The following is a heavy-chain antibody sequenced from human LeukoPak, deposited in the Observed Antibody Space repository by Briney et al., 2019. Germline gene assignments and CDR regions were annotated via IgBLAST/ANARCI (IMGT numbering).Heavy chain of an antibody. CDR1: GFTFSSYW. Sequence: PGGSLRLSCAASGFTFSSYWMHWVRQAPGKGLVWVSRINSDGSSTSYADSVKGRFTISRDNAKNTLYLQMNSLRSEDTAVYYCARGLDSSSWYPTFDYWGQGTLVTVSS. CDR2: INSDGSST. V-gene: IGHV3-74*01. CDR3: ARGLDSSSWYPTFDY. D-gene: IGHD6-13*01. J-gene: IGHJ4*02.